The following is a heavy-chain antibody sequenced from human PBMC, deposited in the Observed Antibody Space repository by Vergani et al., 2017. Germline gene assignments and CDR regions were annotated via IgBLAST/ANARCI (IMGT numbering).Heavy chain of an antibody. CDR3: AREIATTPYYFDY. CDR1: GFTFSSYS. J-gene: IGHJ4*02. V-gene: IGHV3-21*01. Sequence: EVQLVESGGGLVKPGGSLRLSCAASGFTFSSYSMNWVRQAPGKGLEWVSSISSSSSYIYYADSVKGRFTISRDNAKTSLYLQMNSLRAEDTAVYYCAREIATTPYYFDYWGQGTLVTVSS. D-gene: IGHD5-24*01. CDR2: ISSSSSYI.